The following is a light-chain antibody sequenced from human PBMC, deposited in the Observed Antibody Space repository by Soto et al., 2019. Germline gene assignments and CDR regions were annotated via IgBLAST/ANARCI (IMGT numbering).Light chain of an antibody. J-gene: IGKJ3*01. CDR1: QSISAY. V-gene: IGKV1-39*01. CDR2: AAS. CDR3: QESYSTPSVT. Sequence: DIKMTQSPSSMSASVGDRVTITCRASQSISAYLNWYQQKPGKAPKLLIYAASSLQSGVPSRFSGSGSGTDFTLTISSLQPEDFATYYCQESYSTPSVTFGPGTKVDNK.